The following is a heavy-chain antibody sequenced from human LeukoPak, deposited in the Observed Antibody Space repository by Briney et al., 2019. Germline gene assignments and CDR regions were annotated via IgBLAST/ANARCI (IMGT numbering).Heavy chain of an antibody. V-gene: IGHV4-31*03. CDR2: IYYSGST. J-gene: IGHJ3*02. D-gene: IGHD3-10*01. Sequence: SETLSLTCSVSGGSISSDGYYWTWIRQHPEKGLELSGYIYYSGSTYYNPSLKSRLTISVDTSKNQFSLKLSSVTAADTAVYYCARGYYYGSGSYYNCRAFDIWGQGTMVTVSS. CDR3: ARGYYYGSGSYYNCRAFDI. CDR1: GGSISSDGYY.